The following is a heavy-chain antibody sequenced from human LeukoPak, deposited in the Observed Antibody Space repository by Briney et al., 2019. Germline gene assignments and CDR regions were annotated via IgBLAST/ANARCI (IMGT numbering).Heavy chain of an antibody. CDR1: GFTFSSYS. D-gene: IGHD1-1*01. V-gene: IGHV3-48*04. CDR2: ISSSGSTI. Sequence: PGGSLRLSCAAPGFTFSSYSMNWVRQAPGKGLEWVSSISSSGSTIYYADSVKGRFTISRDNAKNSLYLQMNSLRAEDTAVYYCARATTNWLGTLHFDYWGQGTLVTVSS. CDR3: ARATTNWLGTLHFDY. J-gene: IGHJ4*02.